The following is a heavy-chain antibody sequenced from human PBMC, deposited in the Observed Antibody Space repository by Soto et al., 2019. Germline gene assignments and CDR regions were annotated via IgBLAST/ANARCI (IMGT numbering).Heavy chain of an antibody. J-gene: IGHJ4*02. Sequence: SETLSLTCTVSGGSISSYYWSWIRQPPGKGLEWIGYIYYSGSTNYNPSLKSRVSIPVDTSKSQFSLKLSSVTAADTAVYYCARAHDVWGGRQPHIDSWGQGTLVTVSS. CDR3: ARAHDVWGGRQPHIDS. D-gene: IGHD2-15*01. V-gene: IGHV4-59*12. CDR1: GGSISSYY. CDR2: IYYSGST.